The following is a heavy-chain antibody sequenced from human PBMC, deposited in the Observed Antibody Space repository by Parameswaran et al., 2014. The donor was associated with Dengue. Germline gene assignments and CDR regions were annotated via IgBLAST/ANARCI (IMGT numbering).Heavy chain of an antibody. Sequence: WVRQAPGQRLEWIGWIVVGSGNTNHAEKFQERVTMTRDKSTNTAYMELSSLTSEDTAVYFCAADAGGKEGFDMWGQGTKVTVSS. V-gene: IGHV1-58*01. J-gene: IGHJ3*02. CDR3: AADAGGKEGFDM. D-gene: IGHD1-1*01. CDR2: IVVGSGNT.